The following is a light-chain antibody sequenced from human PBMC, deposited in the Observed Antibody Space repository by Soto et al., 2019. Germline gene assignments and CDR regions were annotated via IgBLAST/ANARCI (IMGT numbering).Light chain of an antibody. V-gene: IGKV1-5*01. Sequence: DIQMTQSPPTLSASVGDRVTITCRASQPISSWLAWYHQKPGKAPKLLIYDASNLESGVPSRFSGSGSWTECTLTISSLQPEDFGIYYCQQYENYWTFGQWPKVEIK. CDR1: QPISSW. CDR2: DAS. J-gene: IGKJ1*01. CDR3: QQYENYWT.